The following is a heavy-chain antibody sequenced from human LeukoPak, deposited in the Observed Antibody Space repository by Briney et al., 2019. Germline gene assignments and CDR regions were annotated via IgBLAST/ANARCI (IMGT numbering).Heavy chain of an antibody. CDR3: ASGIKRGYSGYDSWYFDL. Sequence: ASVKVSCKASGYTFTSYYMHWVRQAPGQGLEWMGIINPSGGSTSYAQKFQGRVTMTRDTSTSTVYMELSSLRSEDTAVYYCASGIKRGYSGYDSWYFDLWGRGTLVTVSS. V-gene: IGHV1-46*01. J-gene: IGHJ2*01. D-gene: IGHD5-12*01. CDR1: GYTFTSYY. CDR2: INPSGGST.